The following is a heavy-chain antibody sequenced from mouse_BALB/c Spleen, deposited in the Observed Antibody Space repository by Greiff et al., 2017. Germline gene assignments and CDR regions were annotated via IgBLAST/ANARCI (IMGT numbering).Heavy chain of an antibody. D-gene: IGHD1-1*01. V-gene: IGHV5-6-3*01. CDR3: ARKGFGSSYLYFDV. J-gene: IGHJ1*01. Sequence: DVMLVESGGGLVQPGGSLKLSCAASGFTFSSYGMSWVRQTPDKRLELVATINSNGGSTYYPDSVKGRFTISRDNAKNTLYLQMSSLKSEDTAMYYCARKGFGSSYLYFDVWGAGTTVTVSS. CDR2: INSNGGST. CDR1: GFTFSSYG.